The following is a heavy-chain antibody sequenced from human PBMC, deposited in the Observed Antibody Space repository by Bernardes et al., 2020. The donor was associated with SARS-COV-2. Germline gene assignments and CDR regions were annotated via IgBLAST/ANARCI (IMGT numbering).Heavy chain of an antibody. CDR3: ARDSHYDSSGEVDY. J-gene: IGHJ4*02. D-gene: IGHD3-22*01. Sequence: GVSLRLSCAVSGFTFSSYGMHWVRQAPGKGLEWVAVIWYDGSNKYYADSVKGRFTISRDNSKNTLYLQMNSLRAEDTAVYYCARDSHYDSSGEVDYWGQGTLVTVSS. V-gene: IGHV3-33*01. CDR2: IWYDGSNK. CDR1: GFTFSSYG.